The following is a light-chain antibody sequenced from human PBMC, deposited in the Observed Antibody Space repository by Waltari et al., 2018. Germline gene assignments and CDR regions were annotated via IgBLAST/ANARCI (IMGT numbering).Light chain of an antibody. J-gene: IGLJ1*01. CDR3: NAYTSGDTYV. V-gene: IGLV2-14*03. CDR1: SSDVGGFKY. CDR2: DVS. Sequence: QSALTQPASVSGSPGQSLTISGTGTSSDVGGFKYVSWYQHHPGNVPKLILYDVSARPSGVSNRFSGCKSGNPASLTISELQAEDEVTYYCNAYTSGDTYVFETGTTVTVL.